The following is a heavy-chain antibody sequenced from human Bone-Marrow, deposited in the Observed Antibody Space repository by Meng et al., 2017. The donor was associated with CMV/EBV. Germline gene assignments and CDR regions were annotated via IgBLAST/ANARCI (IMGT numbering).Heavy chain of an antibody. V-gene: IGHV3-21*01. D-gene: IGHD2-2*01. Sequence: GGSLRLSCAASGFTFSSYSMNWVRQAPGKGLEWVSSISSSSSYIYYADSVKGRFTISGDNAKNSLYLQMNSLRAEDTAVYYCARLPLRYCSSTSCYYFDYWGQGTLVTVSS. CDR1: GFTFSSYS. CDR3: ARLPLRYCSSTSCYYFDY. CDR2: ISSSSSYI. J-gene: IGHJ4*02.